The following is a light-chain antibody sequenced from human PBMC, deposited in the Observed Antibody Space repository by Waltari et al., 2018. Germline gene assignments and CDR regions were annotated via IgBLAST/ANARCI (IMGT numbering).Light chain of an antibody. Sequence: EIVLTQSPATLSFSPGERATLSCRASQSVYNYLAWYQQKPGQAPRLLIYDSSNRATGIPARFSGSGSGTDFTLTISSLEPEDFAVYYCQQRSHWPRTFGPGTKVDIK. CDR3: QQRSHWPRT. J-gene: IGKJ3*01. CDR1: QSVYNY. CDR2: DSS. V-gene: IGKV3-11*01.